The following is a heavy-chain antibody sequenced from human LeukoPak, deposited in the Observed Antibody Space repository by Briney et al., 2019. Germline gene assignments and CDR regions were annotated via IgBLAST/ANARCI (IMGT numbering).Heavy chain of an antibody. Sequence: GGSLRLSCAASGSTFRSYGMHLVRQAPGKGLEWVAFIRYDGSIQYYADSVKGRFSISRDNSNNTLYLQMNSLRAEDTAVYFCAKGYGESHFDSWGQGTLVTVSS. D-gene: IGHD5-18*01. J-gene: IGHJ5*01. CDR2: IRYDGSIQ. CDR1: GSTFRSYG. V-gene: IGHV3-30*02. CDR3: AKGYGESHFDS.